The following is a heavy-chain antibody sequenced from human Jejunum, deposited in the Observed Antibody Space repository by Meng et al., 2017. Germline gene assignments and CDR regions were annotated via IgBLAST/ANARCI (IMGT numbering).Heavy chain of an antibody. J-gene: IGHJ6*01. V-gene: IGHV3-21*06. CDR2: ISSRSTSI. CDR1: GFTFSSYT. Sequence: GGSLRLSCSASGFTFSSYTMNWVRQAPGKGLEWVSSISSRSTSIYYTDPVKGRFTISRDNAKNSLYLQMNSLRVEDTAVYYCARDLPQIDYGLDVWGQGTTVTCSS. CDR3: ARDLPQIDYGLDV.